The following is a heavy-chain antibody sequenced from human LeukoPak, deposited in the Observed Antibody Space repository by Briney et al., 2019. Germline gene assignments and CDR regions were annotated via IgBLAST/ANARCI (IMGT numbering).Heavy chain of an antibody. CDR1: GYSFTGHY. J-gene: IGHJ4*02. CDR3: ARASYCGGDCYHSFDY. Sequence: ASVKVSCKASGYSFTGHYIHWVRQAPGHGLEWMGWIRPDSGGTKYLQKFQGRVTMTRDTSIGTAFMELTRLTSDDTAVYYCARASYCGGDCYHSFDYWGQGTLVTVPS. D-gene: IGHD2-21*02. CDR2: IRPDSGGT. V-gene: IGHV1-2*02.